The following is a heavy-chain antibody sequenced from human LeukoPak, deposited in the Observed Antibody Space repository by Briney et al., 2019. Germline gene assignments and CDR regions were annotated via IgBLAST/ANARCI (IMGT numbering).Heavy chain of an antibody. CDR1: GGSFSGYY. J-gene: IGHJ4*02. Sequence: SETLSLTCAVYGGSFSGYYWSWIRQPPGKGLEWIGEINHSGSTNYNPSLKSRVTISVDTSKNQFSLKLSSVTAADTAVYYCARGPPRGYYRNWGQGTLVTVSP. D-gene: IGHD3-3*01. CDR3: ARGPPRGYYRN. V-gene: IGHV4-34*01. CDR2: INHSGST.